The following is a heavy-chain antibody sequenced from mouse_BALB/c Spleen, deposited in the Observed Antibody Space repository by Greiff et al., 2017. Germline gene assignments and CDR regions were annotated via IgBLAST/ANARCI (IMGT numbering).Heavy chain of an antibody. CDR2: IWAGGST. Sequence: VKLLESGPGLVAPSQSLSITCTVSGFSLTSYGVHWVRQPPGKGLEWLGVIWAGGSTNYNSALMSRLSISKDNSKSQVFLKMNSLQTDDTAMYYCARDDGYYPAWFAYWGQGTLVTVSA. D-gene: IGHD2-3*01. CDR3: ARDDGYYPAWFAY. J-gene: IGHJ3*01. CDR1: GFSLTSYG. V-gene: IGHV2-9*02.